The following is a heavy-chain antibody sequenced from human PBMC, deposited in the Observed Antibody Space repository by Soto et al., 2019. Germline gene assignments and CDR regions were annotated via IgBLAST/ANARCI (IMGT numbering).Heavy chain of an antibody. Sequence: ASVKVSCKASGYTFTSYGISWMRQAPGQGLEWMGWISAYNGNINYAQKLQGRVTMTTDTSTSTAYMELRSLRSDDTAVYYCARTGIAAAGRGTIIDYWGQGTLVTVSS. CDR2: ISAYNGNI. V-gene: IGHV1-18*01. CDR3: ARTGIAAAGRGTIIDY. J-gene: IGHJ4*02. D-gene: IGHD6-13*01. CDR1: GYTFTSYG.